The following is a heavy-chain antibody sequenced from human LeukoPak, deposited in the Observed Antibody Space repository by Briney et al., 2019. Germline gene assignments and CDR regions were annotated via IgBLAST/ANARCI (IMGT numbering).Heavy chain of an antibody. CDR1: GFTFSSYA. CDR3: AKDHGGIAVVPFDY. V-gene: IGHV3-23*01. D-gene: IGHD6-19*01. CDR2: ISGSAGST. Sequence: PGGSLRLSCAASGFTFSSYAMNWVRQAPGKGLEWVSTISGSAGSTYYADSVKGRFTISRDNSKNTLYLQMNSLRAEDTAVYYCAKDHGGIAVVPFDYWGQGTLITVSS. J-gene: IGHJ4*02.